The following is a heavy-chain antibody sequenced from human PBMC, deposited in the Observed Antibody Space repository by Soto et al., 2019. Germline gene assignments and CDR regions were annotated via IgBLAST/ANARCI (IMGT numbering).Heavy chain of an antibody. J-gene: IGHJ6*02. CDR1: GCTFSSYA. CDR2: ISYDGSNK. CDR3: ASTYCSSTSCHPPLYYYYYGMDV. D-gene: IGHD2-2*01. Sequence: GGSLRLSCAASGCTFSSYAMHWVRQAPGKGLEWVAVISYDGSNKYYADSVKGRFTISRDNSKNTLYLQMNSLRAEDTAVYYCASTYCSSTSCHPPLYYYYYGMDVWGQGTTVTVSS. V-gene: IGHV3-30-3*01.